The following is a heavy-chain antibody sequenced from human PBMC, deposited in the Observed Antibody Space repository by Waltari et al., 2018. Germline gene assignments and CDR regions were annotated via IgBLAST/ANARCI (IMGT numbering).Heavy chain of an antibody. CDR1: GVKFSNYA. CDR3: AKDFGSWSRETH. CDR2: ISSSGGSI. J-gene: IGHJ4*02. V-gene: IGHV3-23*01. Sequence: EVRLLESGGGLVQPGGSLRRSCAASGVKFSNYAMTWVRQTPGKGLEWVSTISSSGGSIYFADSLRGRFAISRDNSKSTLYLQLNSLRAEDTAFYYCAKDFGSWSRETHWGQGTLVTVS. D-gene: IGHD6-13*01.